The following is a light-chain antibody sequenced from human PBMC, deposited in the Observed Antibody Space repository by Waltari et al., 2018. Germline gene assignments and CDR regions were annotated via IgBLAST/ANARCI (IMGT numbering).Light chain of an antibody. CDR1: SSDIGGYKY. CDR2: DVS. J-gene: IGLJ2*01. Sequence: QSALTQPASVSGSPGQSITISCLGTSSDIGGYKYVSWYQQYPGKAPKLLIYDVSERPSGVSHRFSGSKSGNTASLTISGLQTEDEADYYCSSYTRFNIVVFGGGTKLTVL. V-gene: IGLV2-14*01. CDR3: SSYTRFNIVV.